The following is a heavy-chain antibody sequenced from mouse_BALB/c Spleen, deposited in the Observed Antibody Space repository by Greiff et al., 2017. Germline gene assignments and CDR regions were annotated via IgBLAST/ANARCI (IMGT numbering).Heavy chain of an antibody. J-gene: IGHJ4*01. CDR2: IWSGGST. V-gene: IGHV2-2*02. CDR3: ARKPHYGIYAMDY. CDR1: GFSLTSYG. D-gene: IGHD2-1*01. Sequence: VKLMESGPGLVQPSQSLSITCTVSGFSLTSYGVHWVRQSPGKGLEWLGVIWSGGSTDYNAAFISRLSISKDNSKSQVFFKMNSLQANDTAIYYCARKPHYGIYAMDYWGQGTSVTVSS.